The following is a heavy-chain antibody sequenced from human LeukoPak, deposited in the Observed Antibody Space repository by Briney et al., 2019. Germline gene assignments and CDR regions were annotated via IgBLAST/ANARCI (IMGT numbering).Heavy chain of an antibody. Sequence: SETLSLACSVSGVSISSYYWSWVRQPPGKGLEWIGYMYSSGTNNYKSSLKSRATIALDTSQNQFSLKLRSVTAADTAVYYCARAWSDGTGYFIDFWGQGILVAVSS. CDR1: GVSISSYY. CDR2: MYSSGTN. J-gene: IGHJ4*02. V-gene: IGHV4-59*01. CDR3: ARAWSDGTGYFIDF. D-gene: IGHD3-22*01.